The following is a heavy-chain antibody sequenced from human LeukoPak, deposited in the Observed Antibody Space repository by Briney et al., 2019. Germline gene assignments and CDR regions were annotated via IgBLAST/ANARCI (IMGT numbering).Heavy chain of an antibody. D-gene: IGHD6-19*01. V-gene: IGHV2-70*01. J-gene: IGHJ4*02. CDR2: IDWEDNI. CDR3: ARTSHSGVWYDLDY. CDR1: GFSPTTRGMR. Sequence: SGPTLVNPTQTLTLTCTFSGFSPTTRGMRVSWIRQSPGKAPEWLALIDWEDNIYYSTSLRARLTISKDTSKNQAALTLTNVDPADTATYYCARTSHSGVWYDLDYWGQGTLVTVSS.